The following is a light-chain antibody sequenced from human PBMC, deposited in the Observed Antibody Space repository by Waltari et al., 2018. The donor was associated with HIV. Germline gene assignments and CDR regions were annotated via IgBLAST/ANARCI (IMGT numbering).Light chain of an antibody. CDR1: KNNVDHQG. CDR3: AAWDTSLGGWV. V-gene: IGLV10-54*04. J-gene: IGLJ3*02. CDR2: RNN. Sequence: QAGLTQPPSLSKDLRQTATLTCTGDKNNVDHQGAAWLKHRQGHPPKLLFYRNNNRPSGIPESVSAFRSGNTASLNISGLLADDEADYFCAAWDTSLGGWVFGGGTQLTVL.